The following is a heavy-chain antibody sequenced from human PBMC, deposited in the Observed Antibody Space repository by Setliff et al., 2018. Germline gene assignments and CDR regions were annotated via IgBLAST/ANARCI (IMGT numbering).Heavy chain of an antibody. CDR1: GGSISSHY. D-gene: IGHD6-19*01. CDR2: LYTSGDT. J-gene: IGHJ6*03. Sequence: PSETLSLTCTVSGGSISSHYWTWIRQPAGKGLEWIGRLYTSGDTNYNPSLKSRVTISVDTSKNQFSLKVTSVTAADTAVYYCARAISGWYSAHYYYMDVWGKGTAVTVSS. CDR3: ARAISGWYSAHYYYMDV. V-gene: IGHV4-4*07.